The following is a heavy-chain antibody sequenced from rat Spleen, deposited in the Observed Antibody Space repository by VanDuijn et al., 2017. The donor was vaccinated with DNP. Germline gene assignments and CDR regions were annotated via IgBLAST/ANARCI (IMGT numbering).Heavy chain of an antibody. V-gene: IGHV5-22*01. CDR1: GFTFSDYY. CDR3: AKLPGY. Sequence: EVQLVESGGGLVQPGRSLKLSCAASGFTFSDYYMAWVRQAPTKGLEWVAYISYDGGSTYYGDSVKGRFTISRDNAKSTLYLQMNSLRSEDMATYYCAKLPGYGGQGVMVTVSS. J-gene: IGHJ2*01. CDR2: ISYDGGST. D-gene: IGHD1-4*01.